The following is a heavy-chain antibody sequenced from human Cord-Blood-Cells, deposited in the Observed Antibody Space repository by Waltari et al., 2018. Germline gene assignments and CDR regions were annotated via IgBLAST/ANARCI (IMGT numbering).Heavy chain of an antibody. J-gene: IGHJ4*02. CDR1: GGSFSGYY. D-gene: IGHD3-16*01. CDR2: INHSGST. CDR3: ARGWGRTGIDY. Sequence: QVQLQQWGAGLLKPSETLSLTCAVYGGSFSGYYWSWIRQPPGKGLEWIGEINHSGSTNSNPSLKSRVTISVDTSKNQFSLKLSSVTAADTAVYYCARGWGRTGIDYWGQGTLVTVSS. V-gene: IGHV4-34*01.